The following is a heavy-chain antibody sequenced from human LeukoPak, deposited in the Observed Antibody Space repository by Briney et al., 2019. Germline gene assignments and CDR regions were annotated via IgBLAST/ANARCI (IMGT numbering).Heavy chain of an antibody. V-gene: IGHV1-2*02. CDR1: GYTFTGYY. CDR3: ARGTRSGYDSYYFDY. CDR2: INPNSGGT. J-gene: IGHJ4*02. D-gene: IGHD5-12*01. Sequence: GASVKVSCKASGYTFTGYYMHWVRQAPGQGLEWMGWINPNSGGTNYAQKFQGRVIMTRDTSISTAYMELSRLRSDDTAVYYCARGTRSGYDSYYFDYWGQGTLVTVSS.